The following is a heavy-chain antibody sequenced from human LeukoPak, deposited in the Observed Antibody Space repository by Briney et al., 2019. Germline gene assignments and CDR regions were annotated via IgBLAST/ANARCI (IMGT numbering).Heavy chain of an antibody. CDR3: AKGGATVIDY. CDR1: GFTFSNYW. Sequence: HPGRSLRLSCAASGFTFSNYWMHWVRQAPGKGLVWVSRINSDGSSTTSADSVKGRFTISRDNAKNTLYLQMNSLRAEDTAVYYCAKGGATVIDYWGQGTLVTVSS. V-gene: IGHV3-74*01. J-gene: IGHJ4*02. CDR2: INSDGSST. D-gene: IGHD4-17*01.